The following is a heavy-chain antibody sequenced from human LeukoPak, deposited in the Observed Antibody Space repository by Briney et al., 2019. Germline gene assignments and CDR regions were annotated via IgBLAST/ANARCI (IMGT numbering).Heavy chain of an antibody. CDR2: ISDTGHAI. D-gene: IGHD3-22*01. V-gene: IGHV3-48*02. CDR3: ARDGYPGGDY. J-gene: IGHJ4*02. Sequence: GGSLRLSCAASGFTFSSYSMDWLRQTPGGGLEWVSYISDTGHAIYYADSVKGRFIISRDNAKNSLYLQMNSLRDEDTAVYCCARDGYPGGDYWGQGTLVTVSS. CDR1: GFTFSSYS.